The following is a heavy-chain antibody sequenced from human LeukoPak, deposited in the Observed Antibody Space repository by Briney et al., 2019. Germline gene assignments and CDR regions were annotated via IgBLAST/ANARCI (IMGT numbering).Heavy chain of an antibody. CDR3: ARVYSGWYNVDY. J-gene: IGHJ4*02. Sequence: GGSLRLSCAASGFTFSSYWMHWVRHVPGRGLVWVSRVNSDGFSTSYADSVKGRFTISRDNAKNSLYLQMNSLRAEDTAVYYCARVYSGWYNVDYWGQGTLVTVSS. V-gene: IGHV3-74*01. D-gene: IGHD6-19*01. CDR2: VNSDGFST. CDR1: GFTFSSYW.